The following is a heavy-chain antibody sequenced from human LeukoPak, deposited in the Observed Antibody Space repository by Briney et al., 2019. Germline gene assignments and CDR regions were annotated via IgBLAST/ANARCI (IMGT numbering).Heavy chain of an antibody. J-gene: IGHJ4*02. CDR3: ARAYKGRYSYGYLGYFDY. CDR2: IWYDGSNK. CDR1: GFTFSSYG. V-gene: IGHV3-33*01. Sequence: GGSLRLSCAASGFTFSSYGMHWVRQAPGKGLEWVAVIWYDGSNKYYADSVKGRFTISRDNSKNTLYLQMNSLRAEDTAVYYCARAYKGRYSYGYLGYFDYWGQGTLVTVSS. D-gene: IGHD5-18*01.